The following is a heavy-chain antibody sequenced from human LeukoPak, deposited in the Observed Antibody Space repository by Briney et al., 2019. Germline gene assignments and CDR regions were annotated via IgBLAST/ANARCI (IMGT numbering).Heavy chain of an antibody. CDR3: PRDQYYHGSGSYYNYNWFAP. CDR1: GGSIRRYY. CDR2: IYTSGSA. Sequence: PSETLSLTCTVSGGSIRRYYWRLIRPPAGKGLEWVGRIYTSGSANYNPSLKSRVTTSVDTSKNQSFLKLSSVTAADTAVQYGPRDQYYHGSGSYYNYNWFAPWGQGTLVTVSS. V-gene: IGHV4-4*07. J-gene: IGHJ5*02. D-gene: IGHD3-10*01.